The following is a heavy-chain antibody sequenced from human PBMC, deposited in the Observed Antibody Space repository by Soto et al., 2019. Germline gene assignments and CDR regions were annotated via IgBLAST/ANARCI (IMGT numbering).Heavy chain of an antibody. CDR2: IIPIFGTA. Sequence: SVKVSCKASGGTFSSYAISWVLQAPGQGLEWMGGIIPIFGTANYAQKFQGRVTITADESTSTAYMELSSLRSEDTAVYYCARRPWFGESYNWFDPWGQGTLVTVSS. V-gene: IGHV1-69*13. D-gene: IGHD3-10*01. J-gene: IGHJ5*02. CDR1: GGTFSSYA. CDR3: ARRPWFGESYNWFDP.